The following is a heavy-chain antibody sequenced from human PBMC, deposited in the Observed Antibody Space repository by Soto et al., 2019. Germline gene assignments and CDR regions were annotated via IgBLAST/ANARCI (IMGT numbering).Heavy chain of an antibody. D-gene: IGHD2-8*01. CDR2: IYWDDDK. V-gene: IGHV2-5*02. Sequence: QITLKESGPTLVKPTQTLTLTCTFSGFSLSTSGVGVGWIRQPPGKALEWLALIYWDDDKRYSPSLKSRLTITKDTSKNQVVLTMTNMDPVDTATYYCAHRYCTNGVCYTWSRVGAFDIWGQGTMVTVSS. CDR1: GFSLSTSGVG. J-gene: IGHJ3*02. CDR3: AHRYCTNGVCYTWSRVGAFDI.